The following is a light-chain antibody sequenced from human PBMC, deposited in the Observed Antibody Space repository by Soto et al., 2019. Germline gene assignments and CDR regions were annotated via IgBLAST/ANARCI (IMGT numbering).Light chain of an antibody. Sequence: DIQMTQSPSSLSASVGDRVSMTCRASQSISSYLNWYQQKPGKAPKLLIYAASSLQSGVPSRFSGSGSGTDFTLTISSLQPEDFATYYCQQYNNWPLTFGGGTKV. CDR3: QQYNNWPLT. J-gene: IGKJ4*01. CDR1: QSISSY. CDR2: AAS. V-gene: IGKV1-39*01.